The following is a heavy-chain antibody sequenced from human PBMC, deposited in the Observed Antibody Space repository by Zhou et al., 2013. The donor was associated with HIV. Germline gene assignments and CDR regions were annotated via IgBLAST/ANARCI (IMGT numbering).Heavy chain of an antibody. CDR3: AREERSPFYDIVTGYSRNRYHMDV. J-gene: IGHJ6*03. D-gene: IGHD3-9*01. CDR2: TIILYVTV. V-gene: IGHV1-69*05. CDR1: GGTLSSYA. Sequence: QVQLVQSGAELKKPGSSVRVSCKASGGTLSSYAISWVRQAPGQGLEWMGGTIILYVTVNYAQKLQGRLTITTDESTDTAYMELRSLTSEDTAIYYCAREERSPFYDIVTGYSRNRYHMDVWGRGTTVFVSS.